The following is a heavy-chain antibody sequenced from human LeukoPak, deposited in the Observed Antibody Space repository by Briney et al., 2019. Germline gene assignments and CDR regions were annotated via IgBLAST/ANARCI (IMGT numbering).Heavy chain of an antibody. CDR2: IYPDDSDT. V-gene: IGHV5-51*01. CDR3: ARHTPQPNVDAGTPREVPDY. Sequence: RGESLKISCEGSGYNFNTFWIGWARQLPGKGLEWMGIIYPDDSDTRYSPSFQGQVTISADKSFNTAYLQWSSLKASDSAIYYCARHTPQPNVDAGTPREVPDYWGQGTLVTVSS. J-gene: IGHJ4*02. CDR1: GYNFNTFW. D-gene: IGHD5-18*01.